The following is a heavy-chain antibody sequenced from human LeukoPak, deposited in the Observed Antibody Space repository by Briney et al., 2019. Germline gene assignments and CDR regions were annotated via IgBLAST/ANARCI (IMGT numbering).Heavy chain of an antibody. CDR1: GGSISSGSYY. D-gene: IGHD1-26*01. V-gene: IGHV4-61*02. CDR2: IYTSGST. CDR3: ARSVGATIS. J-gene: IGHJ4*02. Sequence: SQTLSLTCTVSGGSISSGSYYWSWIRQPAGKGLEWIGRIYTSGSTNYNPSLKSRVTISVDTSKNQFSLKLSSVTAADTAVYYCARSVGATISWGQGTLVTVSS.